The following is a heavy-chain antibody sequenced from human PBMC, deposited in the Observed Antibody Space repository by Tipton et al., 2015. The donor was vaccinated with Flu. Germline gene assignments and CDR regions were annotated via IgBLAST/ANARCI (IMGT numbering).Heavy chain of an antibody. CDR3: AGSKYGMDV. CDR1: GGSISSGSSY. Sequence: TLSLTCTVSGGSISSGSSYWSWIRQPAGKGLEWIGRFYPSGTTHYSPSLKSRVTMSVDTSKNQFSLKLSSVTAADTAVYYCAGSKYGMDVWGQGTTVTVPS. J-gene: IGHJ6*02. V-gene: IGHV4-61*02. CDR2: FYPSGTT.